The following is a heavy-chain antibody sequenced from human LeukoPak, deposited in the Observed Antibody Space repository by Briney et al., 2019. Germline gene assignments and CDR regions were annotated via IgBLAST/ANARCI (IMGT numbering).Heavy chain of an antibody. CDR2: INPNSGGT. J-gene: IGHJ5*02. CDR1: GYTFTGYY. D-gene: IGHD2-2*01. V-gene: IGHV1-2*02. CDR3: ARDAYPVVPADDNWFDP. Sequence: ASVKDSCKASGYTFTGYYRHWVRQAPGQGLEWMGWINPNSGGTNYAQKFQGRVTMTRDTSISTAYMELSRLRSDDTAVYYCARDAYPVVPADDNWFDPWGQGTLVTVSS.